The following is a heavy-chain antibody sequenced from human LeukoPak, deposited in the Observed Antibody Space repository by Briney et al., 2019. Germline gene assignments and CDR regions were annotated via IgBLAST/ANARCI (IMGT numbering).Heavy chain of an antibody. CDR2: ITGSGNRI. J-gene: IGHJ4*02. CDR1: GFLFSSYG. D-gene: IGHD1-26*01. V-gene: IGHV3-23*01. CDR3: AKDRPGAILYFDS. Sequence: PGGSLRLSCAASGFLFSSYGMHWVRQAPGKGLEWVSAITGSGNRIYYADSVKGRFTISRDNSKNTLFLQINSLRAEDTAVYYCAKDRPGAILYFDSWGQGTLVTVSS.